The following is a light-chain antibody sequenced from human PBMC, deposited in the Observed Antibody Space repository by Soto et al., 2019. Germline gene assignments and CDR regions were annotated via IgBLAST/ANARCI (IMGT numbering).Light chain of an antibody. CDR2: KAS. J-gene: IGKJ1*01. CDR3: QQHHEYAAWT. V-gene: IGKV1-5*03. CDR1: QSVSIW. Sequence: DIQMIQSPSTLSASVGDRVTITCRASQSVSIWLAWYQQKPGKAPNLLIYKASSLQSGVPSRFSGSGSGTEFTLTISGLQPEDSATYYCQQHHEYAAWTFGQGTKV.